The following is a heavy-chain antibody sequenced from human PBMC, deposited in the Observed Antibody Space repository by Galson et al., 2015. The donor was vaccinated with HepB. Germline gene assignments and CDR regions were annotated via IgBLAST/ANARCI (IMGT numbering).Heavy chain of an antibody. CDR2: ISYDGSNK. CDR1: GFTFSSYA. Sequence: SLRLSCAASGFTFSSYAMHWVRQAPGKGLEWVAAISYDGSNKYYADSVKGRITISRDNSKNTLYLQMNSLRAEDTAVYYCAKLIAAAGTDYWGRGTLVTVSS. D-gene: IGHD6-13*01. J-gene: IGHJ4*02. CDR3: AKLIAAAGTDY. V-gene: IGHV3-30*18.